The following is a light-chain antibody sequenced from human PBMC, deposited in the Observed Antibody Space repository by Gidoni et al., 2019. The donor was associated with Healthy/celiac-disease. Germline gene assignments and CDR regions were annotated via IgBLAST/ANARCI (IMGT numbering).Light chain of an antibody. V-gene: IGKV3-15*01. CDR2: GAS. CDR1: QSVSSN. CDR3: QQYNRWPFT. Sequence: EIMLTQSPATLSVSPGQRAPLSCRASQSVSSNLAWYQQKPGQAPRLLIYGASTRATGIPARFSGSGSGTEFTLTISSLQSEDFAVYYCQQYNRWPFTFGGGTKVEIK. J-gene: IGKJ4*01.